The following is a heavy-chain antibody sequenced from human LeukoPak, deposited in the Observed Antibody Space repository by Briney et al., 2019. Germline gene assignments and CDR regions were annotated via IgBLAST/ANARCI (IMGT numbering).Heavy chain of an antibody. Sequence: SVKVSCKASGGTFSSYAISWVRQAPGQGLEWMGRIIPIFGTANYAQKFQGRVTITTDESTSTAYMELSSLRSEDTAVYHCARNPNYDLWSVYYFDYWGQGTLVTVSS. J-gene: IGHJ4*02. V-gene: IGHV1-69*05. CDR1: GGTFSSYA. CDR3: ARNPNYDLWSVYYFDY. D-gene: IGHD3-3*01. CDR2: IIPIFGTA.